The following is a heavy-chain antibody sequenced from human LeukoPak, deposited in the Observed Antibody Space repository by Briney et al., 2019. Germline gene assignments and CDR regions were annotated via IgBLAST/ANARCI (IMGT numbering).Heavy chain of an antibody. V-gene: IGHV1-2*02. J-gene: IGHJ4*02. CDR2: INPNSGGT. CDR1: GYTFTDYY. Sequence: ASVKVSCKASGYTFTDYYMHWVRHAPGQGLEWMGWINPNSGGTNYAQKFQGRVTMTRDTSITTAYMELNSLRSDDTAVYYCASRAPFDYWGQGTLVTVSS. CDR3: ASRAPFDY.